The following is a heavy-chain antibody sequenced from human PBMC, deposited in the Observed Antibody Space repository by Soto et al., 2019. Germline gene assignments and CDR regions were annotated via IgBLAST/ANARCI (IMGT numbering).Heavy chain of an antibody. CDR2: INHSVST. V-gene: IGHV4-34*01. Sequence: PXASLSLTCAVCGGCVSGYYGSWIRQPPGKGLEWIGEINHSVSTNYNPSLNSRVTISVDTSKNQFSLKLSSVTAADTAVYYCARELRVDGYYCYFDYWGQGTLVTVS. CDR1: GGCVSGYY. CDR3: ARELRVDGYYCYFDY. D-gene: IGHD3-22*01. J-gene: IGHJ4*02.